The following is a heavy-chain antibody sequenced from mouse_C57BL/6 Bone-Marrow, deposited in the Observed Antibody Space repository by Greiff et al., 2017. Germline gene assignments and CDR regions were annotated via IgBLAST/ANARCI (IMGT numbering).Heavy chain of an antibody. CDR1: GYTFTSYW. V-gene: IGHV1-69*01. J-gene: IGHJ3*01. CDR2: IDPSDSYT. D-gene: IGHD2-5*01. CDR3: ASDSNYVWFAY. Sequence: QVQLQQSGAELVMPGASVKLSCKASGYTFTSYWMHWVKQRPGQGLVWIGEIDPSDSYTNYNQKFKGKSTLTVDKSSSTAYMQLSSLTSEDSAVYYCASDSNYVWFAYWGQGTLVTVSA.